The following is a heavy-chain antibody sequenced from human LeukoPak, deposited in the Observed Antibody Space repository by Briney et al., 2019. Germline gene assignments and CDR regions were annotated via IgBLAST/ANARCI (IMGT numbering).Heavy chain of an antibody. J-gene: IGHJ4*02. CDR2: ISPSGNSK. Sequence: GGSLRLSCAPSTFTFSRYTMNWVRQARGKGLEWVSSISPSGNSKYHADSVKGRFTISRDNAENSLYMQMNSLRAEDTGVYYCVRDFLGESGAGGYWGQGTLVTVSS. D-gene: IGHD3-10*01. V-gene: IGHV3-21*01. CDR1: TFTFSRYT. CDR3: VRDFLGESGAGGY.